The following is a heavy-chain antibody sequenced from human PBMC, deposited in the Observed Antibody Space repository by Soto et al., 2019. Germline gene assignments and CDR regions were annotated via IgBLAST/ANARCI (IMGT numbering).Heavy chain of an antibody. Sequence: QVQLVQSGAEVKKPGSSVKVSCKASGGTFSSYAISWVRQAPGQGLEWMGGIIPIFGTANYAQKFQGRVSMTADESTRTANMDLSSLRSEDPPVYYCARTSSGYSLPSPSDYWAQGTLVTAAS. CDR1: GGTFSSYA. J-gene: IGHJ4*01. V-gene: IGHV1-69*01. D-gene: IGHD3-22*01. CDR2: IIPIFGTA. CDR3: ARTSSGYSLPSPSDY.